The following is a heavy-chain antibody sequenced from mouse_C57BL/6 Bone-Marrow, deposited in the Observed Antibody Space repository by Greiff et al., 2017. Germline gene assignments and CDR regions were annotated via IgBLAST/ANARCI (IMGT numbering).Heavy chain of an antibody. CDR1: GYAFTNYL. V-gene: IGHV1-54*01. CDR2: INPGSGGT. Sequence: LQESGAELVRPGTSVKVSCKASGYAFTNYLIEWVKQRPGQGLEWIGVINPGSGGTNYNEKFKGKATLTADKSSSTAYMQLSSLTSEDSAVYFCARALRFFDYWGQGTTLTVSS. D-gene: IGHD1-1*01. J-gene: IGHJ2*01. CDR3: ARALRFFDY.